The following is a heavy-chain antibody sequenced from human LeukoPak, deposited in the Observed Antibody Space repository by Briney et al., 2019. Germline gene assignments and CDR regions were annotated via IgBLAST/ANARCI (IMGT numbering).Heavy chain of an antibody. J-gene: IGHJ4*02. CDR1: SGSISTSNYY. D-gene: IGHD5-12*01. CDR3: ARVSGYDWESFYDY. CDR2: IFYSGST. V-gene: IGHV4-39*07. Sequence: SETLSLTCTVSSGSISTSNYYWGWVRQPPGKALEWIGNIFYSGSTYYSPSLKSRVTISVDTSKNQFSLKLSSVTAADTAVYYCARVSGYDWESFYDYWGQGTLVTVSS.